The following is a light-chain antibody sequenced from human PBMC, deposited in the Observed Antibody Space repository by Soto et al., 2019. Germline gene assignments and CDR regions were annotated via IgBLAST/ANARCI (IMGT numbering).Light chain of an antibody. CDR3: SSYTTSSTLDYV. CDR1: SSDVGGYNY. J-gene: IGLJ1*01. CDR2: EVT. V-gene: IGLV2-14*01. Sequence: QSVLTQPASVSGSPGQSITLSCTGPSSDVGGYNYVSWYQQHPDKAPKLIIYEVTQRPSGVSNRFSGSKSANTASLTISGLQAEDEADYYCSSYTTSSTLDYVFGTGTKLTVL.